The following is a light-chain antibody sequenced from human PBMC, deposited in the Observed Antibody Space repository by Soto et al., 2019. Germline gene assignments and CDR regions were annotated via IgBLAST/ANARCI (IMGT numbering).Light chain of an antibody. CDR2: GAS. V-gene: IGKV1-13*02. J-gene: IGKJ2*01. CDR1: QGISSA. CDR3: QQFNTYPPYT. Sequence: AIQLTQSPSSLSASVGDRVTITCRASQGISSALAWYQQKAGKAPKLLIYGASSLESGVPSRFSGSGSGTDFTLTISSLQPEDFATYYCQQFNTYPPYTFGQGTKLEIK.